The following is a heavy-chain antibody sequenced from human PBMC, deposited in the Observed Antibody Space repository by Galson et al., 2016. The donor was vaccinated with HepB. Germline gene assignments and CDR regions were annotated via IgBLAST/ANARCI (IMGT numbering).Heavy chain of an antibody. CDR2: INYRADYT. CDR3: VKDPNWESGY. Sequence: SLRLSCAASGFTFRNYDMNWVRQAPGKGPEWVANINYRADYTSYADSVKGRFTISRDNSKNMLYLEMYSLRAEDTALYYCVKDPNWESGYWGQGTLVTVSS. CDR1: GFTFRNYD. J-gene: IGHJ4*02. D-gene: IGHD7-27*01. V-gene: IGHV3-23*01.